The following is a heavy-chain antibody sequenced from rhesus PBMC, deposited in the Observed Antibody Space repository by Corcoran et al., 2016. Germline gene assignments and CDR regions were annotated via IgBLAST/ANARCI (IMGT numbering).Heavy chain of an antibody. Sequence: QVQLQESGPGLVKPSETLSLTCAVSGGSISSNYWSWIRQPPGKGLEWIGYIYGSSGSTYYNPSLKSRVTISTDTAKNQFSLKLSAVTAADTAVYYCARDEVTIFGLGRNYFDYWGQGVLVTVSS. J-gene: IGHJ4*01. CDR2: IYGSSGST. CDR1: GGSISSNY. D-gene: IGHD3-3*01. CDR3: ARDEVTIFGLGRNYFDY. V-gene: IGHV4-160*01.